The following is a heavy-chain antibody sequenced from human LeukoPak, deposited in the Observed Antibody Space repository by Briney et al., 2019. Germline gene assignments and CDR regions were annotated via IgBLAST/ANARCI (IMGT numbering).Heavy chain of an antibody. CDR1: GFTFSNYW. J-gene: IGHJ4*02. V-gene: IGHV3-7*01. CDR2: IKEDGREK. D-gene: IGHD6-13*01. CDR3: ASGRQLGY. Sequence: GGSLRLSCAASGFTFSNYWMRWVRQAPGKGREGVANIKEDGREKYYVDSVKGRFPISRHTARSSLYPQMNSLRAADTAVYYCASGRQLGYWGQGTLVTVSS.